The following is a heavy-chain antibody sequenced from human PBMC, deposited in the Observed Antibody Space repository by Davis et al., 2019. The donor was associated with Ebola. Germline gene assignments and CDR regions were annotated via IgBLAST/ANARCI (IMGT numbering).Heavy chain of an antibody. CDR2: INHSGST. V-gene: IGHV4-34*01. CDR3: ARGTRTIFGVVVSPNWFDP. J-gene: IGHJ5*02. CDR1: GGSFSGYY. D-gene: IGHD3-3*01. Sequence: SETLSLTCAVYGGSFSGYYWSWIRQPPGKGLEWTGEINHSGSTNYNPSLKSRDTISVDTSKNQFSLKLSSVTAADTAVYYCARGTRTIFGVVVSPNWFDPWGQGTLVTVSS.